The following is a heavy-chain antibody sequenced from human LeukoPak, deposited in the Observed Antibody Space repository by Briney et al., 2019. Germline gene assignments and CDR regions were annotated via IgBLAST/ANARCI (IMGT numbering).Heavy chain of an antibody. Sequence: ASVKVSCKTSGYTFSSYGITWVRQAPGQGLEWMGWISAYGHTKLARNLKARVTATIDTSTTTAYMELRGLSSDDTAVYFCARETASGYLGFDFWGQGTLITVSS. V-gene: IGHV1-18*01. J-gene: IGHJ4*02. CDR3: ARETASGYLGFDF. CDR1: GYTFSSYG. CDR2: ISAYGHT. D-gene: IGHD3-3*01.